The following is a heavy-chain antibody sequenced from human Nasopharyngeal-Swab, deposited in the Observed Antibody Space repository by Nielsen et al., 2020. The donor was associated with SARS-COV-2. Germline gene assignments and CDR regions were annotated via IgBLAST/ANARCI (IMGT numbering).Heavy chain of an antibody. CDR1: GFTFSTSW. CDR2: ISPDGSQV. Sequence: GESLKISCAASGFTFSTSWMDWVRQARGKGLEWVANISPDGSQVYYVDSVKSRFTISRDNAKNSLYLQMNSLTAEDTAVYYCARERGGGYGDYWGQGTLVTVSS. J-gene: IGHJ4*02. V-gene: IGHV3-7*01. D-gene: IGHD5-12*01. CDR3: ARERGGGYGDY.